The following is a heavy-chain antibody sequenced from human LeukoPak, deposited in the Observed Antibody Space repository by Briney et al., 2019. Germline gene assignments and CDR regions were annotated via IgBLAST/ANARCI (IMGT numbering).Heavy chain of an antibody. J-gene: IGHJ3*02. CDR1: GVSFDRFS. CDR2: ISSSSSYI. V-gene: IGHV3-21*01. Sequence: GGSLRLSCAASGVSFDRFSMNWVRQAPGEGLEWVASISSSSSYIDYVDSLKGRFTISRDNAQNSLYLQMYNLRAEDTAVYFCAKSKYFDAFDMWGQGTRVSVSS. CDR3: AKSKYFDAFDM. D-gene: IGHD2/OR15-2a*01.